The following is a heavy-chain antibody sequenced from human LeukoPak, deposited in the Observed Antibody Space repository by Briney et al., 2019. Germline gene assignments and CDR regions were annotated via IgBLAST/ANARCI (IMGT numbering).Heavy chain of an antibody. J-gene: IGHJ4*02. CDR3: ARGTGKQLARDYFDY. CDR2: IYYSGST. V-gene: IGHV4-39*07. Sequence: PSETLSLTCTVSGGSISSSSYYWRWIRQPPGKGLERIGSIYYSGSTYYNPSLKRRVTISVHASKNQFSLKLSSVTAADTAVYYCARGTGKQLARDYFDYWGQGTLVTVFS. CDR1: GGSISSSSYY. D-gene: IGHD6-6*01.